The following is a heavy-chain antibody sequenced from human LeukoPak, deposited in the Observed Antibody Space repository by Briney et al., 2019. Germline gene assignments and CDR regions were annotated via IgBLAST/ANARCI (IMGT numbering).Heavy chain of an antibody. CDR1: GFTFTSSA. CDR3: ATPDRYSYSRPEYYYYGMDV. V-gene: IGHV1-58*02. J-gene: IGHJ6*02. D-gene: IGHD5-18*01. CDR2: IVVGSGNT. Sequence: GASVKVSCKASGFTFTSSAMQWVRQARGQRLEWIGWIVVGSGNTNYAQKFQERVTITRDMSTSTAYMELSSLRSEDTAVYYCATPDRYSYSRPEYYYYGMDVWGQGTTVTVSS.